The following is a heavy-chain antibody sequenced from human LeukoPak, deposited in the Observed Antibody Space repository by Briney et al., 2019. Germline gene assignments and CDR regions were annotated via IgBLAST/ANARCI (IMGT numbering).Heavy chain of an antibody. CDR1: GFTFSGYE. V-gene: IGHV3-48*03. CDR3: ARESGYDILTGYYSLVDY. CDR2: ISSSGSTI. D-gene: IGHD3-9*01. Sequence: GGSLRLSCAASGFTFSGYEMNWVRQAPGKGLEWVSYISSSGSTIYYADSVKGRFTISRDNAKNSLYLQMNSLRAEDTAVYYCARESGYDILTGYYSLVDYWGQGTLVTVSS. J-gene: IGHJ4*02.